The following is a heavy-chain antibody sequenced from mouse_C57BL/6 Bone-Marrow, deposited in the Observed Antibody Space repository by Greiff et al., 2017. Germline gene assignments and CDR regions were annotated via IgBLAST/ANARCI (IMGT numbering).Heavy chain of an antibody. CDR2: ISYDGSN. CDR3: AKSLYDYDDAMDY. V-gene: IGHV3-6*01. Sequence: EVQLVESGPGLVKPSQSLSLTCSVTGYSITSGYYWNWIRQFPGNKLEWMGYISYDGSNNYNPSLKNRISITRDTSKNQFCLKLNSVTTEDTATYYCAKSLYDYDDAMDYWGQGTSVTVSS. D-gene: IGHD2-4*01. J-gene: IGHJ4*01. CDR1: GYSITSGYY.